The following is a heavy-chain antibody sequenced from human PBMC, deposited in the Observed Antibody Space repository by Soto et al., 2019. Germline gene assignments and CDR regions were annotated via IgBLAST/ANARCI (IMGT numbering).Heavy chain of an antibody. CDR1: GFTFSSYW. CDR3: ARDREGGGYSGSWPRGYYYGMDV. D-gene: IGHD6-13*01. V-gene: IGHV3-7*03. CDR2: IKQDGSEK. Sequence: PGGSLRLSCAASGFTFSSYWMSWVRQAPGKGLEWVANIKQDGSEKYYVDSVKGRFTITRDNAKNSLYLQMNSLRAEDTAVYYCARDREGGGYSGSWPRGYYYGMDVWGQGTTVTVSS. J-gene: IGHJ6*02.